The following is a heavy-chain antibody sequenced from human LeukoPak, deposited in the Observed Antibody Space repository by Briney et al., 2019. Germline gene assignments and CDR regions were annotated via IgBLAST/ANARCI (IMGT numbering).Heavy chain of an antibody. CDR1: GGSFSGYY. V-gene: IGHV4-34*01. J-gene: IGHJ4*02. D-gene: IGHD3-10*01. Sequence: SETLSLTCAVYGGSFSGYYWSWIRQPPGKGLEWIGEINHSGSTNYNPSLKSRVTISVDTSKNQFSLKLSSVTAADTAVYYCAKHYMGSSYNRGLDYWGQGTLVTVSS. CDR2: INHSGST. CDR3: AKHYMGSSYNRGLDY.